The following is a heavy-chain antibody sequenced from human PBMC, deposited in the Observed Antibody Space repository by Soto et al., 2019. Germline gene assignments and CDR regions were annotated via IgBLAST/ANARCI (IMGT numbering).Heavy chain of an antibody. D-gene: IGHD6-13*01. CDR2: IIPIFGTA. V-gene: IGHV1-69*13. J-gene: IGHJ5*02. Sequence: ASVKVSCKASGGTFSSYAISWVRQAPGQGLEWMGGIIPIFGTANYAQKFQGRVTITADESTSTAYMELSSLRSEDTAVYYCARERAAAGDSLEHWWWFDPWGQGTLVTVSS. CDR1: GGTFSSYA. CDR3: ARERAAAGDSLEHWWWFDP.